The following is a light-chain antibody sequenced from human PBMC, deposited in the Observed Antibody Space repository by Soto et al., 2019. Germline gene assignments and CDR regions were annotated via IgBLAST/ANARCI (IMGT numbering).Light chain of an antibody. CDR2: DAS. J-gene: IGKJ4*01. CDR1: QSISKW. Sequence: DIPMTQSPSTLSASVGDRVTITCRASQSISKWVGWYKQKRGRAPKLLLFDASSLDSGVPSRVSGSGSETGFTLTISGLQPDDFATYYCHQYHSYPPTFGGGTTVEIK. CDR3: HQYHSYPPT. V-gene: IGKV1-5*01.